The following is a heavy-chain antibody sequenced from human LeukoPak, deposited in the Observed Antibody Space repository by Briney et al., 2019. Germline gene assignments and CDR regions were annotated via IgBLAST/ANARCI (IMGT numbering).Heavy chain of an antibody. V-gene: IGHV3-53*01. CDR3: ARMSSPINFDY. J-gene: IGHJ4*02. D-gene: IGHD1-14*01. CDR2: IYSGGST. Sequence: GGSLRLSCAASGFTVSSNYMSWVRQAPGKGLEWVSVIYSGGSTYYADSVKGRITISRDNAKNPLYLQMSSLRAEDTAVYYCARMSSPINFDYWGQGTLVTVSS. CDR1: GFTVSSNY.